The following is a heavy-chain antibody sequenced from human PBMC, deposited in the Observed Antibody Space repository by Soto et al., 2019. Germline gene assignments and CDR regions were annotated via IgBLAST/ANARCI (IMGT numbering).Heavy chain of an antibody. Sequence: PXESLRLSCAASEFTFRCYWMHGVRQSPGKGLVWVSRISGDGSSTTYADSVRGRFTISRDNAKNTVYLQMDSLRAEDTAVYYCARSLPGTYGAFDLWGQGTMVTVSS. J-gene: IGHJ3*01. CDR2: ISGDGSST. CDR3: ARSLPGTYGAFDL. CDR1: EFTFRCYW. V-gene: IGHV3-74*01. D-gene: IGHD1-7*01.